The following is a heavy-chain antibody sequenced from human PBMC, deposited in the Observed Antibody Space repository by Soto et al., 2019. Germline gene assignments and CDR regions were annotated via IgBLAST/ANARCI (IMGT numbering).Heavy chain of an antibody. D-gene: IGHD3-22*01. Sequence: QVQLVQSGAEVKKPGASVKVSCKASGYTFTSYGISWVRQAPGQGLEWMGWISAYNGNTNYAQKLQGRVTMTIDTSTSTAYLELRSLRSHDTAVYYCAREAPYYYDSSGYYYVSEYFQHWGQGTLVTVSS. CDR3: AREAPYYYDSSGYYYVSEYFQH. J-gene: IGHJ1*01. V-gene: IGHV1-18*01. CDR1: GYTFTSYG. CDR2: ISAYNGNT.